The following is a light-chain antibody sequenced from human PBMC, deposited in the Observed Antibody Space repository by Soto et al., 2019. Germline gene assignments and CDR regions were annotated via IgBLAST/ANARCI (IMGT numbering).Light chain of an antibody. CDR2: GAS. J-gene: IGKJ1*01. CDR1: QSVSSSY. CDR3: QQYGRT. V-gene: IGKV3-20*01. Sequence: EIVLTQSPGTLSFSPGEIATLSCRASQSVSSSYLAWYQQKPGQAPMLLIYGASSRATGIPDRFSGSGSGTDFTLTISRLEPEDFAVYYCQQYGRTFGQGTKVEIK.